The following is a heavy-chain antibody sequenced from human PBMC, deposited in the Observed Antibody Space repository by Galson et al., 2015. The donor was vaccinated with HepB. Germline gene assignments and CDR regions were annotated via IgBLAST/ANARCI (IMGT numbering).Heavy chain of an antibody. Sequence: SLRLSCAAPGFTFSSYAMSWVRQAPGKGLEWVSAISGSGGGTYYADSVKGRFTISRDNSKNTLYLQMNSLRAEDTAVYYCAKAPSSGWPIIDYWGQGTLVTVSS. CDR2: ISGSGGGT. CDR3: AKAPSSGWPIIDY. J-gene: IGHJ4*02. D-gene: IGHD6-19*01. V-gene: IGHV3-23*01. CDR1: GFTFSSYA.